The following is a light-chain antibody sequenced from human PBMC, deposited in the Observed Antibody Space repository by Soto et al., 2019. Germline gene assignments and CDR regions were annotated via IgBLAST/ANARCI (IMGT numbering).Light chain of an antibody. J-gene: IGKJ4*01. CDR1: QAIRNY. V-gene: IGKV1-27*01. CDR2: AAS. Sequence: DTQMTQSPSSLSASVGDRITITCRASQAIRNYLAWYQQKAGKVPKLLIYAASTLQSGVPSRFSGSGSGTEFTLTISSLQPEDVATYYCQKYDSSPLTFGGGSKVEFK. CDR3: QKYDSSPLT.